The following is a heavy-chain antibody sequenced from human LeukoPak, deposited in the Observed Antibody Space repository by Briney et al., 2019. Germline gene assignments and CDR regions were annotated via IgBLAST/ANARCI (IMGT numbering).Heavy chain of an antibody. CDR3: ARDYSEPYGDYVRYDY. D-gene: IGHD4-17*01. CDR1: GGTFSSHA. V-gene: IGHV1-8*02. Sequence: GASVKVSCKASGGTFSSHAISWVRQATGQGLEWMGWMNPNSGNTGYAQKFQGRVTMTRNTSISTAYMELSSLRSEDTAVYYCARDYSEPYGDYVRYDYWGQGTLVTVSS. CDR2: MNPNSGNT. J-gene: IGHJ4*02.